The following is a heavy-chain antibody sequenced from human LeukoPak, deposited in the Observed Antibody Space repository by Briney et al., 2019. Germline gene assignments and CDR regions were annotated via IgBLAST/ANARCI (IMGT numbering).Heavy chain of an antibody. CDR2: IQTDGSSK. V-gene: IGHV3-30*02. J-gene: IGHJ4*02. Sequence: GGSLRLSCVSSGFTFSRYGIHWVRQDPGKGLEWVSFIQTDGSSKYYSDSVKGRFTISRDNSKNTVYLQMNSLRAEDTAVYYCARDVTTRGTGVGYWGQGTLVTVSS. CDR3: ARDVTTRGTGVGY. CDR1: GFTFSRYG. D-gene: IGHD3/OR15-3a*01.